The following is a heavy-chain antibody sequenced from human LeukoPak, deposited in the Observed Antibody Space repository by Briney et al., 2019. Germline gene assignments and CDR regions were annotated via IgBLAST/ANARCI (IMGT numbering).Heavy chain of an antibody. V-gene: IGHV3-21*01. CDR3: ARDGGVDCSSTSCSPYYFDY. CDR1: GFTFSSYS. D-gene: IGHD2-2*01. J-gene: IGHJ4*02. Sequence: GGSLRLSCAASGFTFSSYSMNWVRQAPGKGLEWVSSISSSSSYIYYADSVKGRFTISRDNSKNTLYLQMNSLRAEDTAVYYCARDGGVDCSSTSCSPYYFDYWGQGTLVTVSS. CDR2: ISSSSSYI.